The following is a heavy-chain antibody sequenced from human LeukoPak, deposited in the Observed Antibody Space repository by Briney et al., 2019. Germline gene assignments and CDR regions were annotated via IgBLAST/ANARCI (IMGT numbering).Heavy chain of an antibody. CDR3: AREYYYGSGSYSLDY. V-gene: IGHV3-66*01. J-gene: IGHJ4*02. CDR1: GFTVSSNY. Sequence: GGSLRLSCAASGFTVSSNYMSWVRQAPGKGLEWVSVIYSGGSTYYADSVKGRFTISRDNSKNTLYLQMNSLRAEDTAVYYCAREYYYGSGSYSLDYWGQGTLVTVSS. D-gene: IGHD3-10*01. CDR2: IYSGGST.